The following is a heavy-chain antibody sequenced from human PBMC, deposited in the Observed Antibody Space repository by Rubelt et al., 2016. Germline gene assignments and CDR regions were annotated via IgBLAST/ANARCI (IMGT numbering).Heavy chain of an antibody. CDR1: GDSISSYY. CDR2: IYNSANT. V-gene: IGHV4-59*04. D-gene: IGHD2-2*01. CDR3: ARHGPKYQMFYFEN. Sequence: QVQLQESGPGLVKPSETLSLTCTVSGDSISSYYWSWIRQSPGKGLEWIGSIYNSANTYYNPSLKSRVTMSLDTSRNHFSLSLTSVTAADTAVYFCARHGPKYQMFYFENWGQGTLVTVSS. J-gene: IGHJ4*02.